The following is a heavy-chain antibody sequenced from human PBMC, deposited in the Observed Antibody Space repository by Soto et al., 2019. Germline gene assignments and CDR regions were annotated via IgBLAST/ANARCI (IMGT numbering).Heavy chain of an antibody. D-gene: IGHD2-2*01. CDR3: ARERISSYGLDV. V-gene: IGHV4-30-4*01. Sequence: PSETLSLTCTVSGGSISSGDYYWSWIRQPPGEGLEWIGYIYYSGSAYYNPSLKSRVTISLDTSKNQFSLKLSSVTAADTAVYNCARERISSYGLDVWGQGTTVTVSS. J-gene: IGHJ6*02. CDR2: IYYSGSA. CDR1: GGSISSGDYY.